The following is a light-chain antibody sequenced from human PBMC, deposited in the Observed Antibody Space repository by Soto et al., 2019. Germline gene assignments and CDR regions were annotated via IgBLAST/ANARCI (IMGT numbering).Light chain of an antibody. V-gene: IGKV3D-15*01. Sequence: RVLLYSSGALSVSPGERATLPCRASQSVSSNLAWYQQKPGQAPRLLIYGASTRATGIPARFIAAGSGTVFTLTISSLQSEDFAIYYCQQYNTWPRTFGQGTKVDIK. CDR2: GAS. CDR3: QQYNTWPRT. J-gene: IGKJ1*01. CDR1: QSVSSN.